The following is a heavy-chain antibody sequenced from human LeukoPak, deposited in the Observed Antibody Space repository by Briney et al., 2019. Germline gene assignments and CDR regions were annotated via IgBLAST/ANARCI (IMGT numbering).Heavy chain of an antibody. CDR2: IYSGGST. J-gene: IGHJ4*02. CDR1: GFTVSSNY. Sequence: GTSLRLSCAASGFTVSSNYMSWVRQAPGKGLEWVSVIYSGGSTYYAESVRGRFTISRDSSKNTLDLQMSSLRAEDTAVYYCARGEGGYDSNFDFWGQGTLVTVSS. D-gene: IGHD5-12*01. V-gene: IGHV3-53*01. CDR3: ARGEGGYDSNFDF.